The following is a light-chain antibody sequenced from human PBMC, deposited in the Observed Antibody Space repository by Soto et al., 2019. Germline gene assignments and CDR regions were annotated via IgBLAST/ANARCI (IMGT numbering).Light chain of an antibody. CDR3: AAWDDSPSGVV. J-gene: IGLJ2*01. CDR2: GNH. V-gene: IGLV1-47*02. CDR1: SSNIGRNS. Sequence: SVLTQPPSASGTPGQRVTISCSGSSSNIGRNSVYWYQQLPGTAPKLLIYGNHQRPSGVPDRFSGSKSGTSASLAISGLRSEDEANYYCAAWDDSPSGVVFGGGTKLTVL.